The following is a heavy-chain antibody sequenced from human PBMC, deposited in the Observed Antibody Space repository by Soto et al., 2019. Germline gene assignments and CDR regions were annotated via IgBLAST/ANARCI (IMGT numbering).Heavy chain of an antibody. CDR2: IIPIFGTA. V-gene: IGHV1-69*13. D-gene: IGHD4-4*01. J-gene: IGHJ6*02. CDR1: GGTFSSYA. Sequence: SVKVSCKASGGTFSSYAISWVRQAPGQGLEWMGGIIPIFGTANYAQKFQGRVTITADESTSTAYMELSSLRSEDTAVYYCARSYSNYENYYYYGMDVWGQGTTVT. CDR3: ARSYSNYENYYYYGMDV.